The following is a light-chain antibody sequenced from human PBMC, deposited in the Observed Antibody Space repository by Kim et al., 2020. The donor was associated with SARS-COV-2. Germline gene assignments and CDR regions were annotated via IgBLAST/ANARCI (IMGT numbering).Light chain of an antibody. CDR3: QVWDSGVV. V-gene: IGLV3-21*04. J-gene: IGLJ2*01. CDR1: NIGSKS. CDR2: YDS. Sequence: VSVAPGKTGRITCGGNNIGSKSVHWYQQKPGQAPVLVIYYDSDRPSGIPERFSGSNSGNTATLTISRVEAGDEADYYCQVWDSGVVFGGGTQLTVL.